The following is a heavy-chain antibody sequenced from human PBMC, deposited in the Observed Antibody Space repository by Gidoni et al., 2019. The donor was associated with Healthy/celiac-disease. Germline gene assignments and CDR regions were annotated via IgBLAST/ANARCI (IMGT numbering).Heavy chain of an antibody. D-gene: IGHD6-6*01. V-gene: IGHV3-23*04. CDR2: ISGSCGST. CDR3: AKDTAARPSTPFDY. J-gene: IGHJ4*02. CDR1: GFTFSSYA. Sequence: EVQLVESGGGLVQPGGSLRLSCAASGFTFSSYAMGWVRQAPGKGLEWVSAISGSCGSTYYADSVKGRFTISRDNSKNTLYLQMNSQRAEDTAVYYCAKDTAARPSTPFDYWGQGTLVTVSS.